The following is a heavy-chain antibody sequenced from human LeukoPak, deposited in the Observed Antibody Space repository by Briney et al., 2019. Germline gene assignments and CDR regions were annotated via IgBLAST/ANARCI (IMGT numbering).Heavy chain of an antibody. CDR3: AKSNGYGLIDI. V-gene: IGHV4-38-2*02. Sequence: PSETLSLTCTVSGYSISGGYYWGWIRQPPGKGLEWIGSIYHSGSTYYNPSLKSRVTISVDTSRNQFSLKLNSVTAADTAVYYCAKSNGYGLIDIWGQGTMVTVSS. CDR1: GYSISGGYY. J-gene: IGHJ3*02. CDR2: IYHSGST. D-gene: IGHD3-22*01.